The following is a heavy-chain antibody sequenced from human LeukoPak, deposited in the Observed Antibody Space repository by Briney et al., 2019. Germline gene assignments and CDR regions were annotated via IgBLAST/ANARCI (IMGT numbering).Heavy chain of an antibody. Sequence: SETLSLTCAVYGVSFSGHYWTWIRQPPGRGLEWIGEINHSGSTTSNPSLNNRVTISVDTSKNQFSPKLTSVTAADTAVYYCARPRYGSGSLDSWGQGTLVTVSS. V-gene: IGHV4-34*01. CDR2: INHSGST. J-gene: IGHJ4*02. CDR3: ARPRYGSGSLDS. CDR1: GVSFSGHY. D-gene: IGHD3-10*01.